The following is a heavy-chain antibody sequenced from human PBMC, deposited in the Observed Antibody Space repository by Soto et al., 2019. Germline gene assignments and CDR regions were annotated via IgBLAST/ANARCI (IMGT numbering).Heavy chain of an antibody. J-gene: IGHJ4*02. CDR1: GGIFSSNT. Sequence: QVYLVQSGAEVKKPGSSVKISCKASGGIFSSNTINWVRQAAGQGLECMGGIIPLFGTANYAEKFQGRVTITADKSTKTEYMELTSLRSEDTAVYYCASKAACGGDCYAFDSWGQGTLVTVSS. CDR2: IIPLFGTA. V-gene: IGHV1-69*06. D-gene: IGHD2-21*02. CDR3: ASKAACGGDCYAFDS.